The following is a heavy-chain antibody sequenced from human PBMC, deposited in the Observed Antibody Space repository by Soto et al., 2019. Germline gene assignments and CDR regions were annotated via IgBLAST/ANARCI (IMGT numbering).Heavy chain of an antibody. CDR1: GYTFYNHS. CDR3: ARCIQGDYYYGMDV. V-gene: IGHV1-18*01. CDR2: INADYGNT. Sequence: GASVTVSCKASGYTFYNHSIIWVRQANGQGLEWMGRINADYGNTQYAQKFRGRVTMTTDTSTTTVYMELTNLRSDDTAVYYCARCIQGDYYYGMDVWGQGTTVTVSS. D-gene: IGHD5-18*01. J-gene: IGHJ6*02.